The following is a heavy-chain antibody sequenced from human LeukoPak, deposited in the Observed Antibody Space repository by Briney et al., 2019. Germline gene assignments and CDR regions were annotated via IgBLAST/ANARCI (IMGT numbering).Heavy chain of an antibody. CDR1: GGSISSGGYY. CDR3: AREMVVTAHYFDY. D-gene: IGHD2-21*02. Sequence: KTSQTLSLTCTVSGGSISSGGYYWSWIRQHPGKGLEWIGYIYYSGSTYYNPSPKSRVTISVDTSKNQFSLKLSSVTAADTAVYYCAREMVVTAHYFDYWGQGTLVTVSS. J-gene: IGHJ4*02. V-gene: IGHV4-31*03. CDR2: IYYSGST.